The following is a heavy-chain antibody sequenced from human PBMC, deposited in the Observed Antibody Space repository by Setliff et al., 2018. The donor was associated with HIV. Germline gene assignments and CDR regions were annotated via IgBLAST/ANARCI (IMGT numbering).Heavy chain of an antibody. Sequence: GASVKVSCKASGYTFNNYGISWVRQAPGQGLEWMGWINTHSGYTNYAQNVQGRVTVTMDTSTSTAYMELRSLRSDDTAVYYCARGGFLGSSSWYSIGDYYYGMDVWGQGTTVTVSS. CDR1: GYTFNNYG. D-gene: IGHD6-13*01. CDR2: INTHSGYT. CDR3: ARGGFLGSSSWYSIGDYYYGMDV. J-gene: IGHJ6*02. V-gene: IGHV1-18*01.